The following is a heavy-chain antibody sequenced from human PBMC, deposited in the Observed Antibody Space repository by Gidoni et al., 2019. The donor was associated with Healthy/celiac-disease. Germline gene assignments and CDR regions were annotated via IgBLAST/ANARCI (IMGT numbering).Heavy chain of an antibody. Sequence: EVQLVESGGGLVQPGGSLRLSCAASGFTFSIYWMSWVRQAPGKGLEWVANIKQDGSEKYYVDSVKGRFTISRDNAKNSLYLQMNSLRAEDTAVYYCARHQLPDAFDIWGQGTMVTVSS. V-gene: IGHV3-7*03. CDR1: GFTFSIYW. CDR2: IKQDGSEK. D-gene: IGHD1-1*01. J-gene: IGHJ3*02. CDR3: ARHQLPDAFDI.